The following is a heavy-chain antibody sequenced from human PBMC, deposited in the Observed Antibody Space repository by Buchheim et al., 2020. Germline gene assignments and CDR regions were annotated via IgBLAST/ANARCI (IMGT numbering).Heavy chain of an antibody. Sequence: QVQLVESGGGVVQPGRSLRLSCAASGFTFSSYAMHWVRQAPGKGLEWVAVISYDGSNKYYADSVKGRFTISRDNSKNTLYLQMNSLRAEDTAVYYCARDVYYYDSSGYYPYYYYYGMDVWGQGTT. J-gene: IGHJ6*02. CDR3: ARDVYYYDSSGYYPYYYYYGMDV. D-gene: IGHD3-22*01. V-gene: IGHV3-30-3*01. CDR1: GFTFSSYA. CDR2: ISYDGSNK.